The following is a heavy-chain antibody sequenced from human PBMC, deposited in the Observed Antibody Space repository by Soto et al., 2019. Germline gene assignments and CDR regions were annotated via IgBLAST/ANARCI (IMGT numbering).Heavy chain of an antibody. CDR2: ISSYNGDT. CDR3: ARGYDSSGSPFDP. Sequence: ASVKVSCKASGYTFTRSGISWVRQAPGQGPEWMGWISSYNGDTNYAQKLQGRVTMTTDTSTSTAYMELRSLRSDDTAVYYCARGYDSSGSPFDPWGQGTLVTVSS. D-gene: IGHD3-22*01. CDR1: GYTFTRSG. V-gene: IGHV1-18*01. J-gene: IGHJ5*02.